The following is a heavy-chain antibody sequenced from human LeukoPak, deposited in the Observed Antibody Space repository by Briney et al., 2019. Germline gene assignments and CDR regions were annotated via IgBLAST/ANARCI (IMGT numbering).Heavy chain of an antibody. CDR3: AKDPPDIVVVVAATTDY. CDR2: ISGSGGST. Sequence: GGSLRLSCAASGFTFSSYAMSWVRQAPGKGLEWVSAISGSGGSTYYADSVKGRFTISRDNSKNTLYLQMNSLRAEDTAVYYCAKDPPDIVVVVAATTDYWGQGTLVTVSS. J-gene: IGHJ4*02. D-gene: IGHD2-15*01. V-gene: IGHV3-23*01. CDR1: GFTFSSYA.